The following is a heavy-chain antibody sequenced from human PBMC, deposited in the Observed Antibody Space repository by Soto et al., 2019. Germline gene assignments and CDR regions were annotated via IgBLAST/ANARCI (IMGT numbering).Heavy chain of an antibody. V-gene: IGHV3-11*01. J-gene: IGHJ4*02. CDR3: ARDLGYYDSSGYFDY. Sequence: PGGSLRLSCAASGFTFSDYYMSWIRQAPGKGLEWVSYISSSDSIIYYADSVKGRFTISRDNAKNSLYLQMNSLRAEDTAVYYCARDLGYYDSSGYFDYWGQGILVTVSS. CDR1: GFTFSDYY. CDR2: ISSSDSII. D-gene: IGHD3-22*01.